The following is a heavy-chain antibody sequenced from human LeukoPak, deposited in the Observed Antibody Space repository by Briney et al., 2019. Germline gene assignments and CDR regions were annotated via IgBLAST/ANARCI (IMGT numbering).Heavy chain of an antibody. CDR1: GFTFSSYA. J-gene: IGHJ3*02. D-gene: IGHD3-22*01. CDR3: AKDHGYYYDSSGYYYEGAFDI. V-gene: IGHV3-23*01. CDR2: ISGSGGST. Sequence: GGSLRLSCAASGFTFSSYAMSWVRQAPGKGLEWVSAISGSGGSTYYADSVKGRFTISRDNSKNTLYLQMNSLRAEDTAVYYCAKDHGYYYDSSGYYYEGAFDIWGQGTMVTVSS.